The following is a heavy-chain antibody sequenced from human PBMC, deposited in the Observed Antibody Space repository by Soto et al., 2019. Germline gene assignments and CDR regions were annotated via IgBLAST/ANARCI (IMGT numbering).Heavy chain of an antibody. Sequence: ALVKVSCKTSGCTFTDYDINWVRQATGQGLEWIGWMNPDSGETGYAQKFQGRVTMTRSASLSTAYLELSSLRSEDTAVYYCARVAVAARPRWYNWFDPWGQGTLVTVSS. V-gene: IGHV1-8*01. D-gene: IGHD2-15*01. CDR3: ARVAVAARPRWYNWFDP. J-gene: IGHJ5*02. CDR2: MNPDSGET. CDR1: GCTFTDYD.